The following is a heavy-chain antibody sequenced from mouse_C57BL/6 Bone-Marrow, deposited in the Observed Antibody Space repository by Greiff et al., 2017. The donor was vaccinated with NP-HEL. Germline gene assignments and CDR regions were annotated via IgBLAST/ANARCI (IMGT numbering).Heavy chain of an antibody. Sequence: VQLKESVAELVRPGASAKLSCTASGFNINNTYMHWVKQRPEQGLEWIGRIDPANGNTKYAPKFQGKATITADTSSNTAYLQLSSLTSEDTAIYYCAKFDYDVPFAYWGQGTPVTVSA. CDR3: AKFDYDVPFAY. D-gene: IGHD2-4*01. CDR2: IDPANGNT. V-gene: IGHV14-3*01. CDR1: GFNINNTY. J-gene: IGHJ3*01.